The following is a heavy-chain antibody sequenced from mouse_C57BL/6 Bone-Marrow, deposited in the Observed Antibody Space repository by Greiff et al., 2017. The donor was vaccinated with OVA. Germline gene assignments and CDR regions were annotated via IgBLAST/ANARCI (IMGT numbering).Heavy chain of an antibody. V-gene: IGHV3-6*01. CDR2: ISYDGSN. D-gene: IGHD2-12*01. CDR1: GYSITSGYY. CDR3: ARESYYGYDVFAY. J-gene: IGHJ3*01. Sequence: VQLKESGPGLVKPSQSLSLTCSVTGYSITSGYYWNWIRQFPGNKLEWMGYISYDGSNNYNPSLKNRISITRDTSKNQFFLKLNSVTTEDTATYYCARESYYGYDVFAYWGQGTLVTVSA.